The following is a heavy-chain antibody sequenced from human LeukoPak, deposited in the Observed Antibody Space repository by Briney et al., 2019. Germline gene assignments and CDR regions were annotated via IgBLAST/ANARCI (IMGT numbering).Heavy chain of an antibody. V-gene: IGHV1-46*03. D-gene: IGHD3-3*01. J-gene: IGHJ4*02. CDR2: INPSGGST. CDR1: GYTFTSYY. CDR3: ARVRGYDFWSGSEADFDY. Sequence: ASVKVSCKASGYTFTSYYMHWVRQAPGQGLEWMGIINPSGGSTSYAQKFQGRVTMTRDTSTSTVYMELSSLRSEGTAVYYCARVRGYDFWSGSEADFDYWGQGTLVTVSS.